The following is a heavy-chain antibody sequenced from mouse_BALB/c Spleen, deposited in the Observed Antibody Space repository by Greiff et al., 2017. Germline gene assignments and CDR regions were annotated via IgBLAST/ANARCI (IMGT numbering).Heavy chain of an antibody. V-gene: IGHV1-55*01. CDR1: GYNFTSYW. D-gene: IGHD2-3*01. Sequence: QVQLKQPGAELVKPGTSVKLSCKASGYNFTSYWINWVKLRPGQGLEWIGDIYPGSGSTNYNEKFKSKATLTVDTSSSTAYMQLSSLASEDSALYYCARDGYYPSWFAYWGQGTLVTVSA. CDR2: IYPGSGST. J-gene: IGHJ3*01. CDR3: ARDGYYPSWFAY.